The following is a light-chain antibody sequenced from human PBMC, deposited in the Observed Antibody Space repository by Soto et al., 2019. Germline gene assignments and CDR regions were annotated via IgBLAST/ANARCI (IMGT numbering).Light chain of an antibody. V-gene: IGKV4-1*01. Sequence: DIVMTQSPDSLAVSLGERATINCKSSQSVLYSSNNKNYLAWYQQKPGQPPKLLIYWASTRESGVPDQFSGSGSATDFTLTISSLQAEDVAVYYCQQYYSTPQTFGQGTKV. CDR2: WAS. CDR1: QSVLYSSNNKNY. CDR3: QQYYSTPQT. J-gene: IGKJ1*01.